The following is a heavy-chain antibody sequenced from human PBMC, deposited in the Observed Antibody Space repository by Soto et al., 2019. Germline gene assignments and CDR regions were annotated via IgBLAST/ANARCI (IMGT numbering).Heavy chain of an antibody. CDR2: IGTAGDT. Sequence: GGSLRLSCAASGFTFSSYDMHWVRQATGKGLEWVSAIGTAGDTYYPGAVKGRFTITRENAMNLWNLRMNSLRAGDTAVDYWDRGSSYSSSSFDYWGQGTLVTVSS. D-gene: IGHD6-6*01. J-gene: IGHJ4*02. CDR3: DRGSSYSSSSFDY. CDR1: GFTFSSYD. V-gene: IGHV3-13*01.